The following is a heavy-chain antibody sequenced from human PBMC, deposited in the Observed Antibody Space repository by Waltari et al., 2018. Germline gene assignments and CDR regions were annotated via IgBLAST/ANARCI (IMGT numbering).Heavy chain of an antibody. CDR3: ARPGYGGNYNWFDP. Sequence: QVQLQQWGAGLLKPSETLSLTCAVYGGSFSGYYWSWIRPPPGKGLEWIGEINHSGSTNYNPSLKSRVTISVDTSKNQFSLKLSSVTAADTAVYYCARPGYGGNYNWFDPWGQGTLVTVSS. CDR1: GGSFSGYY. D-gene: IGHD4-17*01. J-gene: IGHJ5*02. V-gene: IGHV4-34*01. CDR2: INHSGST.